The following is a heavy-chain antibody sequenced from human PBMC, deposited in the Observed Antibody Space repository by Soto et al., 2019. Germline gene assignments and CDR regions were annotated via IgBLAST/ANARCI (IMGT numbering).Heavy chain of an antibody. CDR3: AKDIQVGAYYFDSSGYSAPCGMDV. Sequence: GGSLRLACAASGFTFDDYTMHWVRQAPGKGLEWVSLISWDGGSTYYADSVKGRFTISRDNSKNSLYLQMNSLRTEDTALYYCAKDIQVGAYYFDSSGYSAPCGMDVWAQRTTVTGSS. CDR1: GFTFDDYT. D-gene: IGHD3-22*01. V-gene: IGHV3-43*01. J-gene: IGHJ6*02. CDR2: ISWDGGST.